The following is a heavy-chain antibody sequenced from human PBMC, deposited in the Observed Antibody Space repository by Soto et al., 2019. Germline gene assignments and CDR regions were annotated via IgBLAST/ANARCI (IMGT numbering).Heavy chain of an antibody. CDR1: GYSFSNFY. Sequence: SVKVSCKPSGYSFSNFYVHWVRQAPGQGLEWMGIIDPSSGTTSYTQKFQERVTMTRDTSMSTVYMELSRLRSEDTAVYYCARGAVVVPNGLIAGMDVWGLGTTVTVSS. CDR3: ARGAVVVPNGLIAGMDV. V-gene: IGHV1-46*01. D-gene: IGHD2-15*01. CDR2: IDPSSGTT. J-gene: IGHJ6*02.